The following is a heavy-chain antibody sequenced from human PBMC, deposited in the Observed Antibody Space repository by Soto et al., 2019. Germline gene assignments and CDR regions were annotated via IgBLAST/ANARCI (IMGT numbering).Heavy chain of an antibody. D-gene: IGHD1-26*01. V-gene: IGHV1-69*01. CDR3: ARERDAWELSDYYSGMDV. Sequence: QVQLVQSGAEVKKPGSSVKVSCNASGGTLSSDAISWVRQAPGQGLEWMGGIIPIFGTANYAQKFQGRVTITTHESMSKAYMKLISLRSEDTAVYYCARERDAWELSDYYSGMDVWGQGITVTVSS. CDR2: IIPIFGTA. J-gene: IGHJ6*02. CDR1: GGTLSSDA.